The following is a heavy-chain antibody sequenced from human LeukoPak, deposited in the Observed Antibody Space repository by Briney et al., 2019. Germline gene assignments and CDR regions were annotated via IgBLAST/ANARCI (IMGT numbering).Heavy chain of an antibody. D-gene: IGHD6-19*01. Sequence: SETLSLTCTVSGGSVSSGTYYWSWVRQPARKGLEWIGRTYTSGSTTYNPSVKSRVTISVDSSKNQFSLKLSSVTAADTAVYYCARGPIAVAGIIIYYFDYWGQGTLVTVSS. CDR1: GGSVSSGTYY. V-gene: IGHV4-61*02. CDR3: ARGPIAVAGIIIYYFDY. J-gene: IGHJ4*02. CDR2: TYTSGST.